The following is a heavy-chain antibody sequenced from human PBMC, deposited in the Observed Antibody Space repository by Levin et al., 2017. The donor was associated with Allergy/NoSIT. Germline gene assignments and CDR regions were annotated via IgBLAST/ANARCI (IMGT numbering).Heavy chain of an antibody. CDR1: GFTFSDYY. J-gene: IGHJ5*02. Sequence: GESLKISCAASGFTFSDYYMSWIRQAPGKGLEWVSYISSSSSYTNYADSVKGRFTISRDNAKNSLYLQMNSLRAEDTAVYYCAREENDYGDYARGFDPWGQGTLVTVSS. V-gene: IGHV3-11*05. CDR3: AREENDYGDYARGFDP. D-gene: IGHD4-17*01. CDR2: ISSSSSYT.